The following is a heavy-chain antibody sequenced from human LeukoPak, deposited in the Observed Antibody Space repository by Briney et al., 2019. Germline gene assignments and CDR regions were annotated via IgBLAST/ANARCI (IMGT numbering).Heavy chain of an antibody. D-gene: IGHD1-26*01. CDR3: ARSQGRRFLPTPPYMDV. CDR2: IYTSGST. CDR1: GGSISSYY. V-gene: IGHV4-4*07. J-gene: IGHJ6*03. Sequence: PSETLSLTCTVSGGSISSYYWSWIRQPAGKGLEWIGRIYTSGSTNYNPSLKSRGTMSVDTSKNQFSLKLSSVTAADTAVYYCARSQGRRFLPTPPYMDVWGKGTTVTVSS.